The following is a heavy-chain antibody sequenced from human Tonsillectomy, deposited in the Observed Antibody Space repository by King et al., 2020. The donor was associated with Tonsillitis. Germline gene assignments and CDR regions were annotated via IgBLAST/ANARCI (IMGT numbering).Heavy chain of an antibody. V-gene: IGHV4-59*08. Sequence: QLQESGPGLVKPSETLSLTCTVSGGSISSYYWSWIRQPPGKGLEWIGYIYYSGSTNYNPSLKSRVTISVDTSKNQFSLKLSSVTAADTAVYYCARLSYYYDSSGDYPFDYWCQGTLVTVSS. CDR2: IYYSGST. CDR3: ARLSYYYDSSGDYPFDY. CDR1: GGSISSYY. J-gene: IGHJ4*02. D-gene: IGHD3-22*01.